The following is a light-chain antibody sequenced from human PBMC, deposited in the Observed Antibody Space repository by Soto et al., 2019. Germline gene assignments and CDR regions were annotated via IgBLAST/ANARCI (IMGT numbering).Light chain of an antibody. CDR2: DVS. J-gene: IGLJ2*01. CDR1: SSGVGGYNY. Sequence: QSALTQPASVSGSPGQSITISCTGTSSGVGGYNYVSWYQQHPGKAPKLMIYDVSHRTSGVSNRFSGSKSGNTASLTISGLQAEEEADYYCSSYTSSSTVVFGGGTKLTVL. V-gene: IGLV2-14*01. CDR3: SSYTSSSTVV.